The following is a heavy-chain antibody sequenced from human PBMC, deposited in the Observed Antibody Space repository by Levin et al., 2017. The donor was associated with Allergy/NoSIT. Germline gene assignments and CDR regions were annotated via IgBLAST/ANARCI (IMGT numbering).Heavy chain of an antibody. CDR3: ARQRVERATPFDY. V-gene: IGHV5-51*01. CDR2: IYPGDSDT. D-gene: IGHD5-24*01. CDR1: GYSFTSYW. J-gene: IGHJ4*02. Sequence: GESLKISCQGSGYSFTSYWIGWVRQMPGKGLEWMGIIYPGDSDTRYSPSFQGQVTISADKSISTAYLQWSSLKASDTAMYYCARQRVERATPFDYWGQGTLVTVSS.